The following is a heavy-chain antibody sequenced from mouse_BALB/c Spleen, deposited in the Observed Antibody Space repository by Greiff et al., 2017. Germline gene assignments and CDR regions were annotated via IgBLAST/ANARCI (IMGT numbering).Heavy chain of an antibody. J-gene: IGHJ2*01. Sequence: EVKLVESGPGLVKPSQSLSLTCTVTGYSITSDYAWNWIRQFPGNKLEWMGYISYSGSTSYNPSLKSRISITRDTSKNQFFLQLNSVTTEDTATYYCARTSYYGNYLPFDYWGQGTTLTVSS. D-gene: IGHD2-10*01. CDR2: ISYSGST. CDR3: ARTSYYGNYLPFDY. V-gene: IGHV3-2*02. CDR1: GYSITSDYA.